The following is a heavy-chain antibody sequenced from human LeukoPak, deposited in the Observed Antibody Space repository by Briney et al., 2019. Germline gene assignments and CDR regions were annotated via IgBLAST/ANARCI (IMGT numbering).Heavy chain of an antibody. Sequence: SETLSLTCAVYGGSFSGYYWSWIRQPPGKGLEWIGEINHSGGTNYNPSLKSRVTISVDTSKNQFSLKLSSVTAADTAVYYCARENCSSTSCYAYFDYWGQGTLVTVSS. D-gene: IGHD2-2*01. CDR2: INHSGGT. V-gene: IGHV4-34*01. CDR1: GGSFSGYY. CDR3: ARENCSSTSCYAYFDY. J-gene: IGHJ4*02.